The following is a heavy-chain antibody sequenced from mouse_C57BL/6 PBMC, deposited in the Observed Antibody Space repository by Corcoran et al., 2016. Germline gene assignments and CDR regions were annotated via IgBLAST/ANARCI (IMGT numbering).Heavy chain of an antibody. D-gene: IGHD1-1*01. V-gene: IGHV9-3*01. CDR2: INTYSGVP. CDR1: GYTFTTYG. Sequence: QIQLVQSGPELKKPGETVKISCKASGYTFTTYGMSWVKQAPGKGLKWMGWINTYSGVPTYADDFKGRFAFSLETSASTAYLQINNLKNEDTATYFCAVTTVIYYYAMDYWGQGTSVTVSS. J-gene: IGHJ4*01. CDR3: AVTTVIYYYAMDY.